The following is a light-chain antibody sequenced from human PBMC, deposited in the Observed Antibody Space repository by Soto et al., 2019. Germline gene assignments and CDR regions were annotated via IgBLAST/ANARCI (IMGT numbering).Light chain of an antibody. CDR3: SSYTSSSTQV. J-gene: IGLJ1*01. CDR2: EVS. CDR1: SSDVGAYNF. Sequence: QSVLTQPASVSGSPGQSITISCTGSSSDVGAYNFVSWYQHHPGKAPKLILYEVSNRPSGVSNRFSGSKSGNTASLTISGLQAEDEADYYCSSYTSSSTQVFGTGTKVTVL. V-gene: IGLV2-14*01.